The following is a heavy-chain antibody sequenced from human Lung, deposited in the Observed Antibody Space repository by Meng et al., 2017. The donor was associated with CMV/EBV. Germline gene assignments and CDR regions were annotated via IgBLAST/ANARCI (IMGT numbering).Heavy chain of an antibody. V-gene: IGHV4-59*01. CDR2: ISSTGYL. CDR3: AGPDDKGSSPHDPFDI. D-gene: IGHD1-1*01. CDR1: GASISSNY. Sequence: SXTXSLXCTVSGASISSNYWSWSRRPPGKGLEYIGSISSTGYLEYSPSLKGRVTISLDTSKNHFSLKLTSVTAADTAMYYCAGPDDKGSSPHDPFDIWGQETMVTVSS. J-gene: IGHJ3*02.